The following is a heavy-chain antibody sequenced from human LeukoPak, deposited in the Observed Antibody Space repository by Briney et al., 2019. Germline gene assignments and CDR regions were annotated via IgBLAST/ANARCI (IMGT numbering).Heavy chain of an antibody. CDR2: IYSGGST. CDR3: ARVGYSGSPGDY. Sequence: QTGGSLRLSCAASGFTVSSNYMSWVRQAPGKGLEWVSVIYSGGSTYYADSVKGRFTISRDNSKNTLYLQMNSQRAEDTAVYYCARVGYSGSPGDYWGQGTLVTVSS. D-gene: IGHD1-26*01. CDR1: GFTVSSNY. J-gene: IGHJ4*02. V-gene: IGHV3-66*01.